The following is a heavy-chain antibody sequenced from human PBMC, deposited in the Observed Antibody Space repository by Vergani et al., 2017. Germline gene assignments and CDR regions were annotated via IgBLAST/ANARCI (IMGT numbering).Heavy chain of an antibody. Sequence: QVQLQESGPGLVKPPGTLSLTCAVSGGSISSSNWWNWVRQPPGKGLEWIGEINHSGSTNYNPSLKSRVTISVDTSKNQFSLKLSSVTAADTAVYYCARVQELYDFXSGYRVRYYYYMDVWGKGTTVTVSS. CDR3: ARVQELYDFXSGYRVRYYYYMDV. CDR1: GGSISSSNW. J-gene: IGHJ6*03. D-gene: IGHD3-3*01. CDR2: INHSGST. V-gene: IGHV4-4*03.